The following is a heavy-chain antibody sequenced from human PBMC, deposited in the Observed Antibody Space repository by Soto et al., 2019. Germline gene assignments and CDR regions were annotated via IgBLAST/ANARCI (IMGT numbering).Heavy chain of an antibody. V-gene: IGHV4-34*01. CDR2: INHSGST. CDR3: ARAHSAQPVENYYYYGMDV. J-gene: IGHJ6*02. CDR1: GGSFSGYY. Sequence: SETLSLTCAVYGGSFSGYYWSWIRQPPGKGLEWIGEINHSGSTNYNPSLKSRVTISVDTSKNQFSLKLSSVTAADTAVYYCARAHSAQPVENYYYYGMDVWGQGTTVTVSS. D-gene: IGHD2-2*01.